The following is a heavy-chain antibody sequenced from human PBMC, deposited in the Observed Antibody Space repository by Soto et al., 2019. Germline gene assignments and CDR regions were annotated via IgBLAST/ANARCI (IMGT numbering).Heavy chain of an antibody. CDR1: GFTFRDYG. V-gene: IGHV3-30*18. D-gene: IGHD6-19*01. CDR2: ILYDGSES. CDR3: VKGGPEAGRDFDY. J-gene: IGHJ4*02. Sequence: QVRLVESGGGVVQAGRSLRLSCEASGFTFRDYGMNWVRQAPGKGLEWVGVILYDGSESYYADSVKGRFSFSRDNSINILYLQMNSLRTEDTAVYYCVKGGPEAGRDFDYWGQGTLVTVSS.